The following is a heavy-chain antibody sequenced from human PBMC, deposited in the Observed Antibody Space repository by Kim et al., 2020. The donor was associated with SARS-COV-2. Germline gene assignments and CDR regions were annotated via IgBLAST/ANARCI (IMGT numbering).Heavy chain of an antibody. Sequence: ASVKVSCKASGYTFTSSAINWVRQAPGQGLEWMAWINTNTGNQRYAQGFTGRFVFSLDTSVSTAYLQISGLKAEDTAVYYCARVLSRDGYLFDYWGQGTL. J-gene: IGHJ4*02. CDR3: ARVLSRDGYLFDY. CDR1: GYTFTSSA. CDR2: INTNTGNQ. D-gene: IGHD5-12*01. V-gene: IGHV7-4-1*02.